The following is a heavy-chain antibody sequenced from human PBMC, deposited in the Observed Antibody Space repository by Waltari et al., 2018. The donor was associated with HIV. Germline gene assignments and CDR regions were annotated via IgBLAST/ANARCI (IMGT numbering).Heavy chain of an antibody. CDR3: ARGYSSSRWIPLYH. J-gene: IGHJ1*01. Sequence: QVQLVESGGGVVQPGTSLTLSCAVSGFTFSNFAIHWVRQSPANGLEWFAVLWSDGVEISYADSVKGRFTISKDSSQKTLYLHLTSLRAEDTALYYCARGYSSSRWIPLYHWGRGTLVTVSS. CDR2: LWSDGVEI. D-gene: IGHD6-6*01. V-gene: IGHV3-33*01. CDR1: GFTFSNFA.